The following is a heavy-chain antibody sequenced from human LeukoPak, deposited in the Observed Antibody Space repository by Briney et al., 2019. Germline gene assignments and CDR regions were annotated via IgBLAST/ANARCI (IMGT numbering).Heavy chain of an antibody. CDR1: GGTFSSYA. D-gene: IGHD3-22*01. CDR3: ARDPPSKYFYDRSGYFSGPDAFDI. V-gene: IGHV1-69*06. J-gene: IGHJ3*02. CDR2: IIPIFGTA. Sequence: ASVKVSCKASGGTFSSYAISWVRQAPGQGLEWMGGIIPIFGTANYAQKFQGRVTITADKSTSTAYMGLSSLRSEDTATYYCARDPPSKYFYDRSGYFSGPDAFDIWGQGTMVTVSS.